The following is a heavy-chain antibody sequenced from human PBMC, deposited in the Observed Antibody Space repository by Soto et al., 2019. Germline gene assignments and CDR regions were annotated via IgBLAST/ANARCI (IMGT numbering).Heavy chain of an antibody. D-gene: IGHD2-15*01. Sequence: QVQLVQSGAEVKKPGSSVKVSCKASGGTFISYAISWVRQAPGQGLEWMGGIIPIFGTANYAQKFQGRVTITADESTSTAYMELSSLRSEDTAVYYCARVRGAYCSGGSCYNPDWFDPWGQGTLVTVSS. CDR3: ARVRGAYCSGGSCYNPDWFDP. CDR2: IIPIFGTA. J-gene: IGHJ5*02. CDR1: GGTFISYA. V-gene: IGHV1-69*01.